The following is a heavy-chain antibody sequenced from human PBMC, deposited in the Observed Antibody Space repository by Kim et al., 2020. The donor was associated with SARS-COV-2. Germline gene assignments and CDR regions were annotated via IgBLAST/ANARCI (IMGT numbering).Heavy chain of an antibody. J-gene: IGHJ4*02. CDR3: ARSAVAGTGFDY. Sequence: NYNPSLKSRVTISVDTSKTQFALKLSSVSAADTAVYYCARSAVAGTGFDYWGQATLVTVSS. D-gene: IGHD6-19*01. V-gene: IGHV4-4*09.